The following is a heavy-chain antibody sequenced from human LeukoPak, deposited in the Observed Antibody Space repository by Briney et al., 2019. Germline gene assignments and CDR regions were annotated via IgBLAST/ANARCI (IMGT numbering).Heavy chain of an antibody. V-gene: IGHV1-46*01. J-gene: IGHJ3*02. Sequence: ASVKVSCKASGGTFSSYAISWVRQAPGQGLEWMGIINPSGSSTSYAQKFQGRVTMTRDTSTSTVYTELSSLRSEDTAVYYCAGGTTNTKGAFDMWGQGTMVTVSS. CDR3: AGGTTNTKGAFDM. CDR2: INPSGSST. D-gene: IGHD2-8*01. CDR1: GGTFSSYA.